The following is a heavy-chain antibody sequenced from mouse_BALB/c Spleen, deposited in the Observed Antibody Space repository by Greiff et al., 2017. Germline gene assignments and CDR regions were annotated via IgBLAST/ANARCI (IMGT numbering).Heavy chain of an antibody. CDR2: INPSTGYT. CDR3: ANYYRDAMDY. J-gene: IGHJ4*01. V-gene: IGHV1-7*01. D-gene: IGHD1-1*01. Sequence: VKLVESGAELAKPGASVKMSCKASGYTFTSYWMHWVKQRPGQGLEWIGYINPSTGYTEYNQKFKDKATLTADKSSSTAYMQLSSLTSEDSAVYYCANYYRDAMDYWGQGTSVTVSS. CDR1: GYTFTSYW.